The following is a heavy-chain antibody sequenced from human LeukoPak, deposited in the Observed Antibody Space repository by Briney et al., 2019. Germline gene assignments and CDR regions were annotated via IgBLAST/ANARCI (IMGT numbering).Heavy chain of an antibody. V-gene: IGHV3-9*01. CDR1: GLTLYRYA. CDR2: FSLDTDRI. D-gene: IGHD3-10*01. Sequence: GRSLRLSCVASGLTLYRYAMHWVRHGPGKGLEWVAGFSLDTDRIDYADSVRGRFTVSKDDAKKTLYLQMNNLITEDTALYYCTKDITPGGADVGGQGTTVTVSS. CDR3: TKDITPGGADV. J-gene: IGHJ6*02.